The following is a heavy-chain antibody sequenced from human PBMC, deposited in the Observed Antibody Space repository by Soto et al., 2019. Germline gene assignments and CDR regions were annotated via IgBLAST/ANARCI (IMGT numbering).Heavy chain of an antibody. CDR3: ARSSAAGTFDY. Sequence: PSETLSLTCTVSGGSIIMGGYYWIWTRQHPGKGLEWIGYIYYSGSTYYNPSLKSLVTISVDTSKNQFSLKLSSVTAADTAVYYCARSSAAGTFDYWGQGTLVTVSS. V-gene: IGHV4-31*01. D-gene: IGHD1-7*01. CDR1: GGSIIMGGYY. CDR2: IYYSGST. J-gene: IGHJ4*02.